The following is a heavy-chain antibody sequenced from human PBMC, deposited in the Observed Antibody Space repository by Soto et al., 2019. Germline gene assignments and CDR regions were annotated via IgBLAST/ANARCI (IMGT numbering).Heavy chain of an antibody. CDR3: ARERSYSSGWYDY. V-gene: IGHV4-61*01. D-gene: IGHD6-19*01. CDR1: SNSVSSGSYY. CDR2: IYYSGST. Sequence: SETLSLTCTVSSNSVSSGSYYWSWIRQPPGKGLEWIGYIYYSGSTNYNPSLQSRVTISVDTSKNQFSLKLSSVTAADTAVYYCARERSYSSGWYDYWGQGTLVTVS. J-gene: IGHJ4*02.